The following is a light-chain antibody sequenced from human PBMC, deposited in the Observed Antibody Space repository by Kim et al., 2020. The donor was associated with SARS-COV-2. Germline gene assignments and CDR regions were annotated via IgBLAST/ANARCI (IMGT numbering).Light chain of an antibody. CDR2: DAS. J-gene: IGKJ5*01. V-gene: IGKV3-11*01. CDR3: QQRSNWPPIT. CDR1: QSVSSY. Sequence: SPGERATLSCRASQSVSSYLAWYQQKPGQAPRLLIHDASNRATGIPARFSGSGSGTDFTLTISSLEPEDFAVYYCQQRSNWPPITFGQGTRLEIK.